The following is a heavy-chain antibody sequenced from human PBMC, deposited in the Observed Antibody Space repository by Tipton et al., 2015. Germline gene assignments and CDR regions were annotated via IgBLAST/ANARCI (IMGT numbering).Heavy chain of an antibody. V-gene: IGHV6-1*01. CDR2: TYFRSRWYN. CDR1: GDSVSNNSAT. J-gene: IGHJ4*02. D-gene: IGHD1-1*01. Sequence: GLVKPSQTLSLTCAISGDSVSNNSATWSWIRQSPSRGLEWLGRTYFRSRWYNDYAVSVKSRITINPGTSKNHFSLQLNSVTPEDTAVYYCARQYNYDGIDYWGQGTLVTVSS. CDR3: ARQYNYDGIDY.